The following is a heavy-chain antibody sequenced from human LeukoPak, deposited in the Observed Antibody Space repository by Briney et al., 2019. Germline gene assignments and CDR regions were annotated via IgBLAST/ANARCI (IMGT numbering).Heavy chain of an antibody. CDR2: IFYSGST. V-gene: IGHV4-30-4*08. CDR1: GGSISSGDYY. CDR3: ASSTGAFDI. D-gene: IGHD2-8*02. Sequence: SETLSLTCTVSGGSISSGDYYWSWIRQHPGKGLEWIGYIFYSGSTNYNPSLKSRVTISVDTSKNQFSLKLSSVTAADTAVYYCASSTGAFDIWGQGTMVTVSS. J-gene: IGHJ3*02.